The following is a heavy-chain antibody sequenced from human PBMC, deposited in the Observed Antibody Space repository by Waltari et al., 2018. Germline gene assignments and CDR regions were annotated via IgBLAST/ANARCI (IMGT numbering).Heavy chain of an antibody. D-gene: IGHD3-10*01. CDR3: AKDRRGIWFGELSEFDY. CDR1: GFTFSSYA. J-gene: IGHJ4*02. Sequence: EVQLLESGGGLVQPGGSLRLSCAASGFTFSSYAMSCVRRATGRGLEWVSAISGSGGSTYYADSVKGRFTISRDNSKNTLYLQMNSLRAEDTAVYYCAKDRRGIWFGELSEFDYWGQGTLVTVSS. CDR2: ISGSGGST. V-gene: IGHV3-23*01.